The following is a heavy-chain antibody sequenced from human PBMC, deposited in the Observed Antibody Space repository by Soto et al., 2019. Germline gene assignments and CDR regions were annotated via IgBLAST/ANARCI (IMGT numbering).Heavy chain of an antibody. CDR1: GGSVSSGSYY. Sequence: QVQLQESGPGLVKPSETLSLTCTVSGGSVSSGSYYWSWIRQPPGKGLEWIGYIYYSGSTNYNPSLKSRVTISVDTSKNQFSLKLSSVTAADTAVYYCARADYYDSSGYYFAHDYWGQGTLVTVSS. D-gene: IGHD3-22*01. CDR3: ARADYYDSSGYYFAHDY. V-gene: IGHV4-61*01. CDR2: IYYSGST. J-gene: IGHJ4*02.